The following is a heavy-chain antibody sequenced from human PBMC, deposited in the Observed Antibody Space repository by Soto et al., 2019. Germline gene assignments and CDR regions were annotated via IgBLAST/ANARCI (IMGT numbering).Heavy chain of an antibody. CDR3: ASVGTGGYELYYYYYMEG. CDR2: ISSSGSTI. Sequence: QVQLVESGGGLVKPGGSLRLSCAASGFTFSDYYMSWIRQAPGKGLEWVSYISSSGSTIYYADSVKGRFTISRDNAKNSLYLQISSLRAEDTAVYYCASVGTGGYELYYYYYMEGWGKGTTVTVSS. V-gene: IGHV3-11*01. CDR1: GFTFSDYY. D-gene: IGHD5-12*01. J-gene: IGHJ6*03.